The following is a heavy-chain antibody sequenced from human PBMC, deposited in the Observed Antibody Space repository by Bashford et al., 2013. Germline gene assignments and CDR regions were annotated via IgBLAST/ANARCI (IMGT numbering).Heavy chain of an antibody. V-gene: IGHV5-51*01. CDR1: GYSFSDYW. CDR3: VRGSLFDY. Sequence: GESLKISCKGSGYSFSDYWIGWVRQMPGKGLEWMGVIRPSDSDIKYSPSFQGQVTISVDKSINTAYLQWNSLKASDTAMYYCVRGSLFDYWGQGTLATVSS. J-gene: IGHJ4*02. CDR2: IRPSDSDI. D-gene: IGHD3-10*01.